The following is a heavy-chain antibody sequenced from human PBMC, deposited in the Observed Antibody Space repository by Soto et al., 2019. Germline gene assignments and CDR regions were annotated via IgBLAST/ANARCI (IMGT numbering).Heavy chain of an antibody. CDR2: IIPIFGTA. J-gene: IGHJ6*02. Sequence: QVQLVQSGAEVKKPGSSVKVSCKASGGTFSSYAISWVRQAPGQGLEWMGGIIPIFGTANYAQKFQGRVTITADKSTSTAYMELSSLRSEDTAVYYCARCGDFWSGYNNYYYYGMDVWGQGTTVTVSS. CDR3: ARCGDFWSGYNNYYYYGMDV. V-gene: IGHV1-69*06. CDR1: GGTFSSYA. D-gene: IGHD3-3*01.